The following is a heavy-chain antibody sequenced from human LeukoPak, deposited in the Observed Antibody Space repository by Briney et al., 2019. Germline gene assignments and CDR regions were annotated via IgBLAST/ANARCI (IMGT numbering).Heavy chain of an antibody. Sequence: GGSLRLSCAASGFTFSTYSMTWVRQGPGKGLEWVSSIYPSVDSTFYADSVKGRFTISRDNSKNKLYLQMSSLRTEDTAIYYCAKDVVPDSGWDIDYWGQGTLVTVSS. CDR2: IYPSVDST. V-gene: IGHV3-23*01. CDR1: GFTFSTYS. CDR3: AKDVVPDSGWDIDY. D-gene: IGHD6-19*01. J-gene: IGHJ4*02.